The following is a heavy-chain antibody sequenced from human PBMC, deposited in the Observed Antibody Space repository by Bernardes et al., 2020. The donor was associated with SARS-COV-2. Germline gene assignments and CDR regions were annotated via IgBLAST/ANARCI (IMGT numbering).Heavy chain of an antibody. CDR1: GYTFTSNG. Sequence: VSVPCKASGYTFTSNGNSWVRQAPGQGLEWMGWISAYNGNTNYAQKLQGRVTMTTDTSTGTAYMELRSLRSDDTAVYYCARGDYTIFGVDRYYYGMDVWGQGTTVTVSS. D-gene: IGHD3-3*01. V-gene: IGHV1-18*01. CDR2: ISAYNGNT. J-gene: IGHJ6*02. CDR3: ARGDYTIFGVDRYYYGMDV.